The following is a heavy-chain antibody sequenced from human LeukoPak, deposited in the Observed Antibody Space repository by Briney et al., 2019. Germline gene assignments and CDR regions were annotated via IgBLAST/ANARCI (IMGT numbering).Heavy chain of an antibody. CDR1: GGSISSGSYY. CDR2: IYYSGST. D-gene: IGHD6-19*01. Sequence: SETLSLTCTVSGGSISSGSYYWGWIRQPPGKGLEWIGSIYYSGSTYYNPSLKSRVTISVDTSKNQFSLKLSSVPAADTAVYYCARHLALRQWPVWVFDDWGQGTLVTVSS. CDR3: ARHLALRQWPVWVFDD. V-gene: IGHV4-39*01. J-gene: IGHJ4*02.